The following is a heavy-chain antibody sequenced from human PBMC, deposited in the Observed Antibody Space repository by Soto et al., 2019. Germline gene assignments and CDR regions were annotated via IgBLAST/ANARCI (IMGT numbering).Heavy chain of an antibody. CDR3: ARHRRDKTYFDY. CDR2: IYYSGST. V-gene: IGHV4-39*01. CDR1: GGSISGSYYY. D-gene: IGHD2-15*01. Sequence: PSETLSLTCIVSGGSISGSYYYWGWIRQLPGKGLEWIGNIYYSGSTYNNPPLKSRVTISVDTSKNQFSLKLSSVTAADTAVYYCARHRRDKTYFDYWGQGTLVTVSS. J-gene: IGHJ4*02.